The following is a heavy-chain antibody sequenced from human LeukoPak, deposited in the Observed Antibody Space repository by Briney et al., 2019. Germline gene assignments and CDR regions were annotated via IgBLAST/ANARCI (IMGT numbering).Heavy chain of an antibody. J-gene: IGHJ4*02. D-gene: IGHD3-22*01. CDR3: ARGGYYYDSSGYYPIFDY. V-gene: IGHV1-8*03. CDR1: GYTFTSYD. CDR2: MNPNSGNT. Sequence: ASVTVSCTASGYTFTSYDINWVRQAPGQGLEWMGWMNPNSGNTGYAQKVKGRVTITRNTSISTAYMELSSLRSEDTAVYYCARGGYYYDSSGYYPIFDYWGQGTLVTVSS.